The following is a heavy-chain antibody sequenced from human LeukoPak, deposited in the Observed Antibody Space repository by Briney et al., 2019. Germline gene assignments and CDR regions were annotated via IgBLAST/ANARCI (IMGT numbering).Heavy chain of an antibody. V-gene: IGHV3-23*01. J-gene: IGHJ6*02. CDR1: GFTFSSYA. CDR2: ISGSGGST. Sequence: GRSLRLSCAASGFTFSSYAMSWVRQAPGKGLEWVSAISGSGGSTYYADSVKGRFTMSRDNSKNRLYLQMNSLRAEDTAVYYCAKGVAYYYYYGVDVWGQGTTVTVSS. CDR3: AKGVAYYYYYGVDV. D-gene: IGHD2-15*01.